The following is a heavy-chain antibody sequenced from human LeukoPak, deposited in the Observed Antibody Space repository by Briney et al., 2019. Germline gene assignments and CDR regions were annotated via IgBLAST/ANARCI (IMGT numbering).Heavy chain of an antibody. Sequence: PSETLSLTCTVSGGPISSGGSYWSWIRQHPGKGLEWIGYIYYSGSTYYNPSLKSRVTISVDTSKKQFSLKLSSVTAADTAVYFCASQANYYDSSGYFLHWGQGILVTVSS. D-gene: IGHD3-22*01. J-gene: IGHJ1*01. V-gene: IGHV4-31*03. CDR2: IYYSGST. CDR3: ASQANYYDSSGYFLH. CDR1: GGPISSGGSY.